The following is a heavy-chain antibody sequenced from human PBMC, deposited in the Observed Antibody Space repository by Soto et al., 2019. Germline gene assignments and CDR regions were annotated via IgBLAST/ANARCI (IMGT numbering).Heavy chain of an antibody. J-gene: IGHJ4*02. CDR1: GGSISSTSYY. D-gene: IGHD5-12*01. Sequence: QLQLQESGPGLVKPSETLSLSCSVSGGSISSTSYYWGWIRQPPGKGLEWIGSIDYSGSADYNPSLRSRVTISVDMPKNQFSLKLTSVSAADTAVYYCARHGDPSWWLRPFDYCGQGTLVTVSS. CDR3: ARHGDPSWWLRPFDY. V-gene: IGHV4-39*01. CDR2: IDYSGSA.